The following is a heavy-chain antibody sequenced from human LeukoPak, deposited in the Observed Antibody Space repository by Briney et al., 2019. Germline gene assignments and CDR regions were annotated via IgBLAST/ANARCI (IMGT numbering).Heavy chain of an antibody. CDR2: ISSSGSTI. V-gene: IGHV3-48*03. CDR3: ARTVVPAAFDP. J-gene: IGHJ5*02. D-gene: IGHD2-2*01. CDR1: GFTFSSYE. Sequence: PGGSLRLSCAASGFTFSSYEMNWVRQAPGKGLEWVSYISSSGSTIYYADSVKGRFAISRDNAKNSLYLQMNSLRAEDTAVYYCARTVVPAAFDPWGQGTLVTVSS.